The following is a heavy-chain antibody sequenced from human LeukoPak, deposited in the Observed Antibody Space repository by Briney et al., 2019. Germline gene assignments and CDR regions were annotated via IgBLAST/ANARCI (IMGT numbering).Heavy chain of an antibody. CDR1: GFSVSTNY. V-gene: IGHV3-53*01. CDR2: IYSGGST. J-gene: IGHJ3*02. D-gene: IGHD3-22*01. Sequence: GGSLRLSCAASGFSVSTNYMSWVRQAPGKGLEWVSIIYSGGSTYYADSVKGRFTISRDNSKNTLYLRMNSLRAEDTAVYYCARGGKWFYAFDIWGQGTMVTASS. CDR3: ARGGKWFYAFDI.